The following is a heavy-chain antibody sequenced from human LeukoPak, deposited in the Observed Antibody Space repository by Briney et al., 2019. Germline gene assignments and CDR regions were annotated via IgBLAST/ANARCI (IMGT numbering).Heavy chain of an antibody. CDR1: GGTFSSYA. CDR3: ASTYCSGGSCYFLGGENWFDP. CDR2: IIPILGIA. Sequence: ASVKVSCKASGGTFSSYAISWVRQAPGQGLEWMGRIIPILGIANYAQKFQGRVTITADKSTSTAYMELSSLRSEDTAVYYCASTYCSGGSCYFLGGENWFDPWGQGTLVTVSS. V-gene: IGHV1-69*04. D-gene: IGHD2-15*01. J-gene: IGHJ5*02.